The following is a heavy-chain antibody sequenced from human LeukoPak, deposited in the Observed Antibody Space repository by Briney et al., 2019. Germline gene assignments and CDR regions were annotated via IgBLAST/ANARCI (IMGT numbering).Heavy chain of an antibody. J-gene: IGHJ3*02. Sequence: GGSLRLSCAASGFTFSSYAMSWVRQAPGKGLEWVSAISGSGGSTYYADSVKGRFTISRDNSKNTLYLQMNSLRAEDTAVYYCAKGELRFLEWLPPGGGYAFDIWGQGTMVTVSS. V-gene: IGHV3-23*01. CDR3: AKGELRFLEWLPPGGGYAFDI. D-gene: IGHD3-3*01. CDR2: ISGSGGST. CDR1: GFTFSSYA.